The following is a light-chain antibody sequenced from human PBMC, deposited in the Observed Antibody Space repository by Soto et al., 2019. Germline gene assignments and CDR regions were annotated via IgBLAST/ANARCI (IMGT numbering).Light chain of an antibody. CDR3: QHRSDSRPPIT. V-gene: IGKV3-11*01. CDR2: VVA. J-gene: IGKJ5*01. Sequence: EIVLTHSLGTLSLSTRERATLSSRASRTVSSYLCWYQNRPGQAPSLNIYVVARRATGIPARFSGSGSGTDLDLTIRILEPEDFEVYSCQHRSDSRPPITFGHGRRPAIK. CDR1: RTVSSY.